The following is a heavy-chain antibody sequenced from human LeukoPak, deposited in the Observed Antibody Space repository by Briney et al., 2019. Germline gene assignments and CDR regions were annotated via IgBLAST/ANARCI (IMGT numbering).Heavy chain of an antibody. J-gene: IGHJ4*02. CDR1: GGSISSHY. D-gene: IGHD3/OR15-3a*01. Sequence: SETLSLTCTVSGGSISSHYWNWIRQPTGKGLEWIGYIYYSGSTNYNPSLKSRVTISVDTSKNQFSLNLSSVAAADTAVYYCARMDTSYYFDYWGQGTLVTVSS. V-gene: IGHV4-59*11. CDR3: ARMDTSYYFDY. CDR2: IYYSGST.